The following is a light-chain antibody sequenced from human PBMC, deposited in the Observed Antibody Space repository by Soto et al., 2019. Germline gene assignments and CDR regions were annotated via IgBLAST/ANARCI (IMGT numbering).Light chain of an antibody. J-gene: IGKJ2*01. Sequence: DIQMTQSPSSLSASVGDRVTITCRASQSISRYLNWYQQKPGKAPKLLIYAASSLQSGFPSRFSGSGSETDFTLTISSVQAEDFATYYCQQSYSTPPYSFGQGTQLEIK. CDR3: QQSYSTPPYS. V-gene: IGKV1-39*01. CDR1: QSISRY. CDR2: AAS.